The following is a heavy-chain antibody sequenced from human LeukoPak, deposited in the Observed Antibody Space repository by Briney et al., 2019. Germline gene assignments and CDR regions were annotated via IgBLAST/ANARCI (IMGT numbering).Heavy chain of an antibody. CDR3: ASHSIASDGARLFDY. Sequence: SETLSLTCTVSGGSISNYYWYWMRQPPGKGLEWVGYTFYSGNAKYNPSLKSRVTISVDTSKNQFSLKLNSVTAADTAVYYCASHSIASDGARLFDYWGRGTLVTVSS. D-gene: IGHD2-21*01. J-gene: IGHJ4*02. V-gene: IGHV4-59*08. CDR1: GGSISNYY. CDR2: TFYSGNA.